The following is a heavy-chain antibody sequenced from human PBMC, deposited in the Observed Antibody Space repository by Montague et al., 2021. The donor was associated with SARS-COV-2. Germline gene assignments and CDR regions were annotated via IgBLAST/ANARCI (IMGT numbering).Heavy chain of an antibody. V-gene: IGHV4-59*01. Sequence: SETLSLTCTVSGGSISSYYWSWIRQPPGKGLEWIGYIYYSGSTNYNPSLKSRVTISVDTSKNQFSLKLSSVTAADAAVYYCARASLGYWSVGRWYVGFDPWGQGTLVTVSS. CDR2: IYYSGST. CDR1: GGSISSYY. CDR3: ARASLGYWSVGRWYVGFDP. D-gene: IGHD2-15*01. J-gene: IGHJ5*02.